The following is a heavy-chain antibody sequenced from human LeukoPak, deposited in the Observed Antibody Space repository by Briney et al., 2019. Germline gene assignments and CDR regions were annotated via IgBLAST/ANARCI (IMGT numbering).Heavy chain of an antibody. V-gene: IGHV3-11*01. Sequence: GGSLRLSCAASGFSFRDYYMSWSRQAPGRGLEWISYITSSGSTIYYADSVKGRFTVSRDNAKNSLYLQMNTLRAEDTAVYYCATHIAEATALHYWGQGTLVTVSS. D-gene: IGHD6-13*01. CDR1: GFSFRDYY. J-gene: IGHJ4*02. CDR2: ITSSGSTI. CDR3: ATHIAEATALHY.